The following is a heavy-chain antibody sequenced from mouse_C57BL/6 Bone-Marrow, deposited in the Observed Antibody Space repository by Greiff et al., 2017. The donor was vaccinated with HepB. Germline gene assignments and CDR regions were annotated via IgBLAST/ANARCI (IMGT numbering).Heavy chain of an antibody. V-gene: IGHV1-81*01. CDR1: GYTFTSYG. J-gene: IGHJ1*03. CDR2: IYPRSGNT. Sequence: QVQLQQSGAELARPGASVKLSCKASGYTFTSYGISWVKQRTGQGLEWIGEIYPRSGNTYYNEKFKGKATLTADKSSSTAYMELRSLTSEDSAVYFCARLITTVVARDWYFDVWGTGTTVTVSS. D-gene: IGHD1-1*01. CDR3: ARLITTVVARDWYFDV.